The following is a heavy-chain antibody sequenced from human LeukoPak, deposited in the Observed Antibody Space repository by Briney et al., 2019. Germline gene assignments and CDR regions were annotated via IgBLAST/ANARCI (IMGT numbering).Heavy chain of an antibody. V-gene: IGHV1-18*01. CDR2: ISGFNAYT. D-gene: IGHD3-10*01. CDR3: ARDHWSHYYGSGGENYFDP. J-gene: IGHJ5*02. CDR1: GYSFTMYG. Sequence: GASVKVSCKASGYSFTMYGMSWVRQAPGQGLEWMGWISGFNAYTNYAQKLQGRVTMTTDTSTSTAYMEVRGLRSDDTAVYYCARDHWSHYYGSGGENYFDPWGQGTLVTVSS.